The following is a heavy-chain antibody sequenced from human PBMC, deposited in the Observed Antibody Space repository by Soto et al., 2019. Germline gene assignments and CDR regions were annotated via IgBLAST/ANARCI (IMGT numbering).Heavy chain of an antibody. CDR2: ISAYNGNT. D-gene: IGHD2-21*01. J-gene: IGHJ4*02. Sequence: VASVKVSCKASGYTFTSYGISWVRQAPGQGLEWMGWISAYNGNTNYAQKLQGRVTMTTDTSTSTAYMELRSLRSDDAAVYYCAREGHCGGDCYSSYWGQGTLVTVSS. CDR1: GYTFTSYG. V-gene: IGHV1-18*01. CDR3: AREGHCGGDCYSSY.